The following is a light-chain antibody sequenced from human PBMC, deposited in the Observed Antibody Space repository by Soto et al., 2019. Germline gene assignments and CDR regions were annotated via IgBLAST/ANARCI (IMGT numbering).Light chain of an antibody. V-gene: IGKV3-15*01. J-gene: IGKJ1*01. CDR1: QSVSSN. CDR2: GAS. CDR3: QQYNNWPQT. Sequence: EIVMTQSPATLSVSPGERATLSCRASQSVSSNLAWYQQKPGQAPRLLIQGASTRAAGIPGRFSGSGSGTEFTLTISSLQSEESAVYDCQQYNNWPQTFGQGTKVEIK.